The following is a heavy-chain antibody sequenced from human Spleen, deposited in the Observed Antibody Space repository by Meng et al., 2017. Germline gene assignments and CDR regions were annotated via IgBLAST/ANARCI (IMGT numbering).Heavy chain of an antibody. CDR3: AREGDYYYSPSDP. J-gene: IGHJ5*02. CDR1: GGTFSSYA. D-gene: IGHD3-22*01. Sequence: SVKVSCKASGGTFSSYAISWVRQAPGQGLEWMGGIIPIFGTANYAQKFQGRVTITADESTSTAYMELSSLRSKDTAVYYCAREGDYYYSPSDPWGQGTLVTVSS. V-gene: IGHV1-69*13. CDR2: IIPIFGTA.